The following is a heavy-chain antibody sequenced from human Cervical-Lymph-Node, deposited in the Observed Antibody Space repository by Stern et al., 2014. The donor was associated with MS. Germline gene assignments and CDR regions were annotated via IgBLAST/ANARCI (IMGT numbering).Heavy chain of an antibody. D-gene: IGHD3-3*01. V-gene: IGHV1-58*01. J-gene: IGHJ6*02. CDR1: GFTLTSFV. CDR2: IVVGSGNT. CDR3: APARNYDFWTGSPYGMDV. Sequence: QMQLVQSGPEVKRPGTSVKVSCKASGFTLTSFVVNWVRQGRGQRLEWMGWIVVGSGNTNYAQKFQDRLTITRDMSTSTAYMELSSLTSEDTAVYYCAPARNYDFWTGSPYGMDVWGQGTTVTVSS.